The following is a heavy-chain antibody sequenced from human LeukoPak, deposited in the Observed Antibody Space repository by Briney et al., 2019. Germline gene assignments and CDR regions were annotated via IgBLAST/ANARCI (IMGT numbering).Heavy chain of an antibody. Sequence: GGSLRLSCAASGFTFSSYGMHWVRQAPGKGLEWVAVIWYDGSNKYYADSVKGRFTISRDNSKNSLYLQMNSLRAEDTAVYYCARYGGPVTFDIWGQGTMVTVSS. CDR1: GFTFSSYG. V-gene: IGHV3-33*01. J-gene: IGHJ3*02. D-gene: IGHD3-10*01. CDR2: IWYDGSNK. CDR3: ARYGGPVTFDI.